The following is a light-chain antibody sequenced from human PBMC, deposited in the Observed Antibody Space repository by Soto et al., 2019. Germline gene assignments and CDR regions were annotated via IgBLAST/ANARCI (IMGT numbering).Light chain of an antibody. CDR2: GAS. CDR3: QQYGSSLTWT. V-gene: IGKV3-20*01. CDR1: QSVSSSY. J-gene: IGKJ1*01. Sequence: LVMTQSPATLSVSPGERATLSCRASQSVSSSYLAWYQQKPGQAPRLLIYGASSRATGIPDRFSGSGSGTDFTLTISRLEPEDFAVYYCQQYGSSLTWTFGQGTKVDIK.